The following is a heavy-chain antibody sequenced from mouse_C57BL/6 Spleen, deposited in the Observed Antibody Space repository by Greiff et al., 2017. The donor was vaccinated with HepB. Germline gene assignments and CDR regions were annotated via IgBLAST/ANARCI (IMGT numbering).Heavy chain of an antibody. Sequence: EVQLVESGGGLVQPKGSLKLSCAASGFTFNTYAMHWVRQAPGKGLEWVARIRSKSSNYATYYADSVKDRFTISRDDSQSMLYLQMNNLKTEDTAMYYCVRDMDYYGSSWYFDVWGTGTTVTVSS. CDR3: VRDMDYYGSSWYFDV. J-gene: IGHJ1*03. CDR1: GFTFNTYA. CDR2: IRSKSSNYAT. V-gene: IGHV10-3*01. D-gene: IGHD1-1*01.